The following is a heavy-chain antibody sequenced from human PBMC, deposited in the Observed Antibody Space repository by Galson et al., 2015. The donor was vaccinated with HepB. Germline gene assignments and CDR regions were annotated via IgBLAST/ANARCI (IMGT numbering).Heavy chain of an antibody. Sequence: PALVKPTQTLTLTCTFSGFSLSATGVGVGWIRQPPGRALEWLALIYWDDDKRYRPSLQSRLTIMKDSSRNQVVLTLTKLDPADTATYYCAYRGGAELAGIDKGFEYWGQGTRVTVSS. J-gene: IGHJ4*02. CDR3: AYRGGAELAGIDKGFEY. D-gene: IGHD6-19*01. V-gene: IGHV2-5*02. CDR2: IYWDDDK. CDR1: GFSLSATGVG.